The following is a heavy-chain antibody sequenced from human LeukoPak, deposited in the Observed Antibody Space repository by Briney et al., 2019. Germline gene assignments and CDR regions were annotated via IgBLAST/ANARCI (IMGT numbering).Heavy chain of an antibody. Sequence: GESLKISCKGSGYSINNYWIGWVRQMPGKGLEWMGIIYPADSDIRYSPSFQGQVTISADKSISTAYLQWSSLKASDTAMYYCARQEYCSGGSCYPWFAPWGQGTLVTVSS. CDR2: IYPADSDI. CDR3: ARQEYCSGGSCYPWFAP. D-gene: IGHD2-15*01. V-gene: IGHV5-51*01. J-gene: IGHJ5*02. CDR1: GYSINNYW.